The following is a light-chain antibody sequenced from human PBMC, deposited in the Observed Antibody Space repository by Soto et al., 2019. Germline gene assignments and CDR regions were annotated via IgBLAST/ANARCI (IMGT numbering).Light chain of an antibody. CDR1: QTISSW. J-gene: IGKJ1*01. V-gene: IGKV1-5*03. Sequence: DIQMTQSPSPLSGSVGDRVTITCRASQTISSWLAWYQQKPGKAPKLLIYKASTLKSGVPSRFSGSGSGTEFTLTISSLQPDDFATYYCQHYNRYSEAFGQGTKVDIK. CDR3: QHYNRYSEA. CDR2: KAS.